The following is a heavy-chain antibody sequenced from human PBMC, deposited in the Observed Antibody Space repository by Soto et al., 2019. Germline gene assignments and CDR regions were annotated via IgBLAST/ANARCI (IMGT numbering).Heavy chain of an antibody. D-gene: IGHD2-15*01. CDR1: GFTFSSYS. CDR2: ISSSSYI. Sequence: GESLKISCAASGFTFSSYSMNWVRQAPGKGLEWVSSISSSSYIYYADSVKGRFTISRDNAKNSLYLQMNSLRAEDTAVYYCAREEDRAFDIWGQGTMVTVSS. J-gene: IGHJ3*02. V-gene: IGHV3-21*01. CDR3: AREEDRAFDI.